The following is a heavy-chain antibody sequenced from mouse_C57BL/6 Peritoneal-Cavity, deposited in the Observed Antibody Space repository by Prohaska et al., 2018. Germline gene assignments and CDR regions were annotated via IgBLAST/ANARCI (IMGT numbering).Heavy chain of an antibody. J-gene: IGHJ2*01. CDR3: ASLSYYFDY. CDR1: GIDFSRYW. CDR2: MNPDSSTI. Sequence: EVKLLQSGGGLVQHGGSLKLSCAASGIDFSRYWMSWVRRAPGKGLEWIGEMNPDSSTINYSPSLKDKFIISRDNAKNTLYLQMSKVRSEDTALYYCASLSYYFDYWGQGTTLTVSS. V-gene: IGHV4-1*01. D-gene: IGHD6-5*01.